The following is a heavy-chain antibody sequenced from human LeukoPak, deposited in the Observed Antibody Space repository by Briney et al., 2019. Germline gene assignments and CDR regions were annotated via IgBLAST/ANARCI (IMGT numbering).Heavy chain of an antibody. CDR1: GGTFSSYA. Sequence: SVKVSCKASGGTFSSYAISWVRQAPGQGLEWMGRIIPILGIANYAQKFQGRVTITADKSTSTAYMELSSLRSEDAAVYYCARRPYYCSGGSCHDYWGQGTLVTVSS. CDR2: IIPILGIA. V-gene: IGHV1-69*04. CDR3: ARRPYYCSGGSCHDY. D-gene: IGHD2-15*01. J-gene: IGHJ4*02.